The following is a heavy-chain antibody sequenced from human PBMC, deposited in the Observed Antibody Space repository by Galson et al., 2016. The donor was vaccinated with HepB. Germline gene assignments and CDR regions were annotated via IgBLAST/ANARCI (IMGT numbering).Heavy chain of an antibody. J-gene: IGHJ4*02. CDR1: GFTYTSYS. CDR3: AKGASGLGYYDF. D-gene: IGHD5-12*01. Sequence: SLRLSCAASGFTYTSYSMTWVRQAPGKGLEWVSGISGRGVSPYSADSVKGRFTISRDNSKNTLYLQMNSLGVDDTAVYYCAKGASGLGYYDFWGQGTLVTVSS. V-gene: IGHV3-23*01. CDR2: ISGRGVSP.